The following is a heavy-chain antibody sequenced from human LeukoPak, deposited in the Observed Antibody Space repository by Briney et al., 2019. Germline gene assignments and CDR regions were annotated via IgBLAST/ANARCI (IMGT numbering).Heavy chain of an antibody. CDR2: IYYSGST. J-gene: IGHJ5*02. Sequence: SSETLSLTCTVSGGSISSYYWSWIRQPPGKGLEWIGYIYYSGSTNYNPSLKSRVTISVDTSKNQFSLKLSSVTAADTAVYYCASSFTSSWSLLKTWGQGTLVTVSS. V-gene: IGHV4-59*01. CDR3: ASSFTSSWSLLKT. D-gene: IGHD6-13*01. CDR1: GGSISSYY.